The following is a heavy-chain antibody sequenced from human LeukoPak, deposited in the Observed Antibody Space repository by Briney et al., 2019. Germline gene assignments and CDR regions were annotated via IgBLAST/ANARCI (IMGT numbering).Heavy chain of an antibody. J-gene: IGHJ4*02. CDR1: EFTVSRDY. CDR2: IFSNGDT. V-gene: IGHV3-53*01. CDR3: TRDQMNY. D-gene: IGHD5-24*01. Sequence: GGSLRLSCTASEFTVSRDYMLWVRQAPGKGLEWVSLIFSNGDTRYADSVKGRFTISRDTSKNTVSLQMNSLRVEDTAMYYCTRDQMNYWGQGTLVTVSS.